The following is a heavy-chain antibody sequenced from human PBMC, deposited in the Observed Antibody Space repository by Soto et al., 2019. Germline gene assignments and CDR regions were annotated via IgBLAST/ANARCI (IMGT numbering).Heavy chain of an antibody. Sequence: PSETLSLTCTVSGGSISSSSYYWGWIRQPPGKGLEWIGSIYYSGSTYYNPSLKSRVTISVDTSKNQFSLKLSSVTAADTAVYYFARHMVRGVITPKPNWFDPWGQGTLVTVSS. CDR2: IYYSGST. CDR3: ARHMVRGVITPKPNWFDP. V-gene: IGHV4-39*01. D-gene: IGHD3-10*01. J-gene: IGHJ5*02. CDR1: GGSISSSSYY.